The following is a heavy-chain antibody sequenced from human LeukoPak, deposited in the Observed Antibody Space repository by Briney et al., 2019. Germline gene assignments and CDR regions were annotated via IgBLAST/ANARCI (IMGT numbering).Heavy chain of an antibody. J-gene: IGHJ5*01. Sequence: GGSLRLSCAASGFTFSSYAMSWVRQAPGKGLEWVSVLYSGGSTYYADSVKGRFTISGDNSKNTLYLQMNSLRAEDTAVYYCAREKFDSWGQGALVTVSP. CDR3: AREKFDS. CDR1: GFTFSSYA. CDR2: LYSGGST. V-gene: IGHV3-66*01.